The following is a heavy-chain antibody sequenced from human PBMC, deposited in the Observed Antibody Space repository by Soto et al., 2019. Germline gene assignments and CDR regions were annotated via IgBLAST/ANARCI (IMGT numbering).Heavy chain of an antibody. D-gene: IGHD7-27*01. V-gene: IGHV5-51*01. CDR3: ARQVGNWGALYYYYGMDV. CDR2: IYPGDSDT. Sequence: GESLKISCKGSGYSFTSYSIGWVRQMPGKGLEWMGIIYPGDSDTRYSPSFQGQVTISADKSISTAYLQWSSLKASDTAMYYCARQVGNWGALYYYYGMDVWGQGTTVTVSS. J-gene: IGHJ6*02. CDR1: GYSFTSYS.